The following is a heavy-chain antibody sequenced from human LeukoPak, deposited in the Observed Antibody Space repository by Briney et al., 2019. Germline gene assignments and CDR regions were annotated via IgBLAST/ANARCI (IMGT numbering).Heavy chain of an antibody. CDR3: ASLPRVTTDADY. J-gene: IGHJ4*02. D-gene: IGHD4-17*01. Sequence: PGGSLRLSCAASGFTVSSNYMSWVRQAPGKGLEWVSSISSSGSYIYYADSVKGRFTISRDNAKNSLYLQMNSLRAEDTAVYYCASLPRVTTDADYWGQGTLVTVSS. CDR1: GFTVSSNY. V-gene: IGHV3-21*01. CDR2: ISSSGSYI.